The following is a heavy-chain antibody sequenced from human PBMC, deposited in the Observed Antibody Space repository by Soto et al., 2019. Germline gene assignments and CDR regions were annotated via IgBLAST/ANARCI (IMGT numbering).Heavy chain of an antibody. CDR1: GGSISSSNW. CDR3: ARGSTRTYYDILTGYSVGYYYYGMDV. Sequence: ETLSLTCAVSGGSISSSNWWSWVRQPPGKGLEWIGEIYHSGSTNYNPSLKSRVTISVDKSKNQFSLKLSSVTAADTAVYYCARGSTRTYYDILTGYSVGYYYYGMDVWGQGTTVTV. V-gene: IGHV4-4*02. D-gene: IGHD3-9*01. CDR2: IYHSGST. J-gene: IGHJ6*02.